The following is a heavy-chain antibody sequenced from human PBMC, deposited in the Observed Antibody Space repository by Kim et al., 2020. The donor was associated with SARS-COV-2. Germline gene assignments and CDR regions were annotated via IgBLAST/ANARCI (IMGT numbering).Heavy chain of an antibody. Sequence: GGSLRLSCAASGFTFSNAWMSWVRQAPGKGLEWVGRIKSKTDGGTTDYAAPVKGRFTISRDDSKNTLYLQMNSLKTEDTAVYYCTTEASAYYDYIWGSYEGYYFDYWGQGTLVTVSS. CDR1: GFTFSNAW. V-gene: IGHV3-15*01. CDR3: TTEASAYYDYIWGSYEGYYFDY. D-gene: IGHD3-16*01. J-gene: IGHJ4*02. CDR2: IKSKTDGGTT.